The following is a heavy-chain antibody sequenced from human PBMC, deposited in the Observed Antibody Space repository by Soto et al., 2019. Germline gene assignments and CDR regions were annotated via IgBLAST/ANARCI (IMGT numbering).Heavy chain of an antibody. D-gene: IGHD3-10*01. CDR1: CGSISSSSYY. CDR2: IYYSGST. CDR3: ARSGFGELSYGMDV. J-gene: IGHJ6*02. Sequence: PAETLSLTCPVSCGSISSSSYYWGWIRQPPGKGLEWIGSIYYSGSTYYNPSLKSRVTISVDTSKNQFSLKLSSVTAADTAVDYCARSGFGELSYGMDVWGQGTTVTVSS. V-gene: IGHV4-39*01.